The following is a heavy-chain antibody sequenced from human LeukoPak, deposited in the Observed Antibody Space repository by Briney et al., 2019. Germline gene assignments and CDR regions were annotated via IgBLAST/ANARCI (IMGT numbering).Heavy chain of an antibody. CDR3: ARAPVGNGDYDLVFVY. D-gene: IGHD4-17*01. CDR1: GFTFSSYA. Sequence: GGSLRLSCAASGFTFSSYAMAWVRQAPGKGLEWVSTISGSSTSTYYADSVKGRLTISRDNSKNTLYLQMNSLRAEDTAVYYCARAPVGNGDYDLVFVYWGQGTLVTVSS. J-gene: IGHJ4*02. CDR2: ISGSSTST. V-gene: IGHV3-23*01.